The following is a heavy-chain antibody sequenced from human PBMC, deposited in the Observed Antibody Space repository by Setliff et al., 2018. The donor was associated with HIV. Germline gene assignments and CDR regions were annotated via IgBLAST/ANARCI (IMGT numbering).Heavy chain of an antibody. CDR1: GDSISSNVYY. CDR2: IHYGGTT. J-gene: IGHJ6*03. Sequence: SETLSLTCTVSGDSISSNVYYWGWIRQPPGKGLEWIGSIHYGGTTYYNPSLKSRVTMSVDTSKNQSSLKLSSVTAADTAVYYCARTRYSYGYFYYMDVWGKGTTVTVSS. D-gene: IGHD5-18*01. V-gene: IGHV4-39*01. CDR3: ARTRYSYGYFYYMDV.